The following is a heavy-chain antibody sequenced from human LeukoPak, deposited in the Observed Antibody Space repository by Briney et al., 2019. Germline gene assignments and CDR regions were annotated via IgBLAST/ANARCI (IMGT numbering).Heavy chain of an antibody. V-gene: IGHV4-34*01. Sequence: SETLSLTCAVYGGSFSGYYWSWFRQPPGKGLEWIGEINHSGSTNYNPSLKSRVTISVDTSKNQFSLKLSSVTAADTAVYYCARGWGSGSYSYYYYYMDVWGKGTTVTVSS. CDR1: GGSFSGYY. CDR3: ARGWGSGSYSYYYYYMDV. D-gene: IGHD1-26*01. CDR2: INHSGST. J-gene: IGHJ6*03.